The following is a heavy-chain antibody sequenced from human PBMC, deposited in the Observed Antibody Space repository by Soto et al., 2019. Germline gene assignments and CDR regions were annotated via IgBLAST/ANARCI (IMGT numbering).Heavy chain of an antibody. D-gene: IGHD2-15*01. CDR2: IDGSGGDT. J-gene: IGHJ4*02. Sequence: EVQLLESGGGLVQPGGSLRLSCAASGFTFSSYAMAWVRQAPGTGLEWVSGIDGSGGDTSFADSVKGRFSISRDNSKKMLYLHMNSLRAEDTARYYCAKEMVAAAYVETSPFDFWGQGTLVTVSS. CDR3: AKEMVAAAYVETSPFDF. CDR1: GFTFSSYA. V-gene: IGHV3-23*01.